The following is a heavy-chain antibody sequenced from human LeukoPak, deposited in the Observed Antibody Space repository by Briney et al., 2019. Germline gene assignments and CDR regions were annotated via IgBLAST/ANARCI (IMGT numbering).Heavy chain of an antibody. CDR1: GDSISSYISY. D-gene: IGHD2-2*02. J-gene: IGHJ3*01. V-gene: IGHV4-39*07. Sequence: PSGTLSLTCTVSGDSISSYISYWGWIRQPPGKGLQWIGTISYSGTTYYNPSLKSRVIISLDTSKSHFSLRLRSVTAADTAVYYCARAIYTDSDAFDLWGQGTMVTVSS. CDR3: ARAIYTDSDAFDL. CDR2: ISYSGTT.